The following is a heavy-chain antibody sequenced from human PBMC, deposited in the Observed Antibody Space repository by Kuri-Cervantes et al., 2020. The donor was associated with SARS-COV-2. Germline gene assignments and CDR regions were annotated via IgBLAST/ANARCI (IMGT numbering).Heavy chain of an antibody. V-gene: IGHV3-53*05. CDR3: AKENTGIAVAGNNCFDP. D-gene: IGHD6-19*01. CDR1: GFTVSSNY. J-gene: IGHJ5*02. CDR2: IYSGGST. Sequence: GGSLRLSCAASGFTVSSNYMSWVRQAPGKGLEWVSVIYSGGSTYYADSVKGRFTISRDNSKNTLYLQMNSLRAEDTAVYYCAKENTGIAVAGNNCFDPGAHLPLVTVSS.